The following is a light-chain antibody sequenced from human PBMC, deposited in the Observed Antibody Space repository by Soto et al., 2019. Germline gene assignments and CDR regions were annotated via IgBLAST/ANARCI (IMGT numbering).Light chain of an antibody. J-gene: IGKJ1*01. CDR3: QQYGSSPKT. CDR1: QSVSSSY. Sequence: EIVLTQSPGTLSLSPGERGTLSCRASQSVSSSYLAWYQQNPGQAPRLLMYGASSRATGIPDRFSGSGSGTDFTLTISRLEPEDFAVYYCQQYGSSPKTFGQGTKVDIK. CDR2: GAS. V-gene: IGKV3-20*01.